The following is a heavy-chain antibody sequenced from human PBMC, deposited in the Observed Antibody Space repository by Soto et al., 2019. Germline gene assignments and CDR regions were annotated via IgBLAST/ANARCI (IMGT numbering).Heavy chain of an antibody. V-gene: IGHV3-9*01. CDR3: AKETGELVPPRGTELKLRFFEWLPHFDY. CDR2: VTWNSGTK. Sequence: EVQLVEPGGGLVQPGNSLRLSCAASGFTFEDYAMHWVRQAPGKGLEWVSGVTWNSGTKVYADSVRVRFTISRDNAKKSLYLQMHRLSTEDTAFYYCAKETGELVPPRGTELKLRFFEWLPHFDYWCQGTLVTVSS. CDR1: GFTFEDYA. D-gene: IGHD3-3*01. J-gene: IGHJ4*02.